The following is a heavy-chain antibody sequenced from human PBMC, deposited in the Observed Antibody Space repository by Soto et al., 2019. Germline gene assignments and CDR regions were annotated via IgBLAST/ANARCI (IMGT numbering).Heavy chain of an antibody. CDR1: GFSFTNYW. V-gene: IGHV5-51*01. D-gene: IGHD5-18*01. CDR2: IFPGDSDT. Sequence: GESLKISCQGSGFSFTNYWIAWVRQMPGKGLEWMGIIFPGDSDTTYSPSFQGQVTISADKSISTAYLQWSSLKASDTAMYYCARTESGYSYGFADVWGQGTTLTVSS. CDR3: ARTESGYSYGFADV. J-gene: IGHJ6*02.